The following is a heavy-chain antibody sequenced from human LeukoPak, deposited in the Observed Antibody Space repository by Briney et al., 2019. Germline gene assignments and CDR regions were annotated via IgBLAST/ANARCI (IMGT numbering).Heavy chain of an antibody. CDR3: ARDIGTLAGWQLRYFVPFDP. V-gene: IGHV1-18*01. Sequence: ASVKVSCKASGYTFTNYGFSWVRQAPGQGLEWMGWITAYNGNTNYAQKLQGRVTMTTDTSTSTAYMELRSLRSDDTAVYYCARDIGTLAGWQLRYFVPFDPWGQGTLVTVSS. CDR1: GYTFTNYG. CDR2: ITAYNGNT. D-gene: IGHD3-9*01. J-gene: IGHJ5*02.